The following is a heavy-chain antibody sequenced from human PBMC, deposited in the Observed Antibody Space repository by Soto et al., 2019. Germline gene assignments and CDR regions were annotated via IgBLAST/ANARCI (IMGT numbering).Heavy chain of an antibody. CDR2: INPSGGST. Sequence: ASVKVSCKASGYIFTGYYMHWVRQAPGQGLEWMGIINPSGGSTSYAQKFQGRVTMTRDTSTSTVYMELSSLRSEDTAVYYCAIFDWATPAFRAALPFDYWGQGTLVTVSS. D-gene: IGHD3-9*01. CDR3: AIFDWATPAFRAALPFDY. CDR1: GYIFTGYY. V-gene: IGHV1-46*01. J-gene: IGHJ4*02.